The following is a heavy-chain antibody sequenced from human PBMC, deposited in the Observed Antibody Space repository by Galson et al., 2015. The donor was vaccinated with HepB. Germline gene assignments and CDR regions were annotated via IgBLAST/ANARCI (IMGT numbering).Heavy chain of an antibody. CDR3: LKDRGMGSAWHVLEH. J-gene: IGHJ4*02. D-gene: IGHD3-10*02. CDR2: TWYDGTDK. V-gene: IGHV3-33*06. Sequence: SLRLSCAASGFNFGSYGMHWVRQAPGKGLEWVAVTWYDGTDKKYAESVKGRFTISRDNSKNTLYLQMNSVRVEDTAVYYCLKDRGMGSAWHVLEHWGQGALVTVSS. CDR1: GFNFGSYG.